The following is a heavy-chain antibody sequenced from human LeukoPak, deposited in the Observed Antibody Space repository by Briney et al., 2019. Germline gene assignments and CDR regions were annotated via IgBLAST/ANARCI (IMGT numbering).Heavy chain of an antibody. V-gene: IGHV3-53*01. CDR2: IYSGGST. CDR1: GFTVSSNY. J-gene: IGHJ4*02. Sequence: GGSLRLSCAASGFTVSSNYMSWVRQAPGKGLEWVSVIYSGGSTYYADSVKGRFTISRDNSKNTLYLQMNSLRAEDTAVYYCARATLKGYSYGRGDPLLDYWGQGTLVTVSS. D-gene: IGHD5-18*01. CDR3: ARATLKGYSYGRGDPLLDY.